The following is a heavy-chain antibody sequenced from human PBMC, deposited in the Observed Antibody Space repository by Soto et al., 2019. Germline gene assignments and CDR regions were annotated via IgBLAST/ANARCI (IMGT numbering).Heavy chain of an antibody. V-gene: IGHV1-46*01. CDR1: GYTFTSYY. Sequence: ASVKVSCKASGYTFTSYYMHWVRQAPGQGLEWMGIINPSGGSTSYAQKFQGRVTMTRDTSTSTVYMELSSLRSEDTAVYYCARDDIHDCTNGVCHTAPWGQGTLVTVSS. CDR3: ARDDIHDCTNGVCHTAP. CDR2: INPSGGST. D-gene: IGHD2-8*01. J-gene: IGHJ5*02.